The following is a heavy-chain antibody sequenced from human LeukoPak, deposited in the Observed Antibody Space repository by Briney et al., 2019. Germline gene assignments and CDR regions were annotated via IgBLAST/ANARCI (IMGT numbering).Heavy chain of an antibody. J-gene: IGHJ4*02. CDR2: ISGSGSTI. V-gene: IGHV3-11*04. CDR1: GFTFSDYY. CDR3: ARVRSVLRYFDWLPDYFDY. Sequence: GGSLRLSCAASGFTFSDYYMSWIRQAPGKGLEWVSYISGSGSTIYYADSVKGRFTISRDNAKNSLYLQMNSLRAEDTAVYYCARVRSVLRYFDWLPDYFDYWGQGTLVTVSS. D-gene: IGHD3-9*01.